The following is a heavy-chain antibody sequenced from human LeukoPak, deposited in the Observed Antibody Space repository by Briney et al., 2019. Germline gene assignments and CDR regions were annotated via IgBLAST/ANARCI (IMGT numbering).Heavy chain of an antibody. Sequence: SETLSLTCTVSGGSISSSSYYWGWIRQPPGKGLEWIGSIYYSGSTYYNPSLKSRVTISVDTSKNQFSLKLSSVTAADTAVYYCARGGQLWSPLRYWGQGTLVTVSS. CDR2: IYYSGST. J-gene: IGHJ4*02. D-gene: IGHD5-18*01. CDR1: GGSISSSSYY. CDR3: ARGGQLWSPLRY. V-gene: IGHV4-39*01.